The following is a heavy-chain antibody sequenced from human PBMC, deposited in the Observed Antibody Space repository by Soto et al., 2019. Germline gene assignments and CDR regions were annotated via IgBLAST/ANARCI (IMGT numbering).Heavy chain of an antibody. V-gene: IGHV3-33*01. CDR2: ILADGSRQ. Sequence: QVQLVESGGGVVQPGRSLRLSCAVSGFTFSKHGMHWVRQAPGKGLEWVAVILADGSRQHYGDSVKGRFTISRDNAKNTLFLQMESLRAEDTAVYYCAIDDDFGLDYWGQGILVTVSS. J-gene: IGHJ4*02. D-gene: IGHD4-17*01. CDR3: AIDDDFGLDY. CDR1: GFTFSKHG.